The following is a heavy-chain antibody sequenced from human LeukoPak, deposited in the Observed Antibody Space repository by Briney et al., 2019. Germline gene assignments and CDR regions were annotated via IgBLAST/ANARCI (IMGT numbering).Heavy chain of an antibody. CDR1: GFTFSSNY. D-gene: IGHD6-13*01. V-gene: IGHV3-53*01. J-gene: IGHJ6*02. CDR3: HIAAGRDYYYYGMDV. Sequence: GGSLRLSCEASGFTFSSNYMSWVRQAPGKGLEWVSVIYSGGSTYYADSVKGRFTISRDNSKNTLYLQMNSLRAEDTAVYYCHIAAGRDYYYYGMDVWGQGTTVTVSS. CDR2: IYSGGST.